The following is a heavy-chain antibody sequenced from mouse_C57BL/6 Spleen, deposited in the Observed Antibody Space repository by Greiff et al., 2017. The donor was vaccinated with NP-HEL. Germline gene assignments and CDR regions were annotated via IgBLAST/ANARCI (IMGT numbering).Heavy chain of an antibody. D-gene: IGHD1-1*01. Sequence: VQLQQSGAELMKPGASVKLSCKATGYTFTGYWIEWVKQRPGHGLEWIGEILPGSGSTNYNEKFKGKATFTADTSSNTAYMQLSSLTTEDSTIYYCARGGFITAVEPTDMDYWGQGTSVTVSS. J-gene: IGHJ4*01. CDR1: GYTFTGYW. CDR2: ILPGSGST. V-gene: IGHV1-9*01. CDR3: ARGGFITAVEPTDMDY.